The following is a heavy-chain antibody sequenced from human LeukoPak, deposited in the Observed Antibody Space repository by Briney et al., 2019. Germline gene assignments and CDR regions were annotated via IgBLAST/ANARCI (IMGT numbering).Heavy chain of an antibody. V-gene: IGHV3-21*01. CDR3: ARDNTWPGHTDY. Sequence: GGSLRLSCAASGFTFSSYSMNWVRQAPGKGLEWVSSISSSSSYIYYADSVKGRFTISRDNAKNSLYLQMNSLRAEDTAVYYCARDNTWPGHTDYWGQGTLVTVSS. CDR1: GFTFSSYS. CDR2: ISSSSSYI. D-gene: IGHD1-14*01. J-gene: IGHJ4*02.